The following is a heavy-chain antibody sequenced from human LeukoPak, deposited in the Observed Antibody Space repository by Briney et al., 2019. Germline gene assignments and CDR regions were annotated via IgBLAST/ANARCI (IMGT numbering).Heavy chain of an antibody. V-gene: IGHV3-66*01. CDR2: IYSGGST. CDR3: ARVFDSYLDY. Sequence: GGSLRLSCAASGFTVSSNYMSWVRQAPGKGPEWVSVIYSGGSTYYADSVKGRFTISRDNSKNTLYLQMNSLRAEDTAVYYCARVFDSYLDYWGQGTLVTVSS. D-gene: IGHD3-9*01. J-gene: IGHJ4*02. CDR1: GFTVSSNY.